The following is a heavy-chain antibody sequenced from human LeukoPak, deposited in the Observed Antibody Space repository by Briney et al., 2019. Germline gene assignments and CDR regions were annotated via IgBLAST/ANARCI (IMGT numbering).Heavy chain of an antibody. J-gene: IGHJ4*02. CDR3: ARTVVLQYSSGWAEAFDY. CDR1: GGTFSSYA. CDR2: IIPIFGTA. D-gene: IGHD6-19*01. Sequence: SVKVSCKASGGTFSSYAISWVRQAPGQGLEWMGGIIPIFGTANYAQKFQGRVTMTRDTSTSTVYMELSSLRSEDTAVYYCARTVVLQYSSGWAEAFDYWGQGTLVTVSS. V-gene: IGHV1-69*05.